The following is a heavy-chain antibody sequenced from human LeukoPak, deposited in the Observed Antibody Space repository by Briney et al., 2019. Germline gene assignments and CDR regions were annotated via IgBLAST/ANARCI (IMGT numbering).Heavy chain of an antibody. V-gene: IGHV3-30*18. CDR2: ISYDGSNK. CDR1: GFTFSSYG. CDR3: AKDYYYGSGSYLFDY. Sequence: GGSLRLSCAAPGFTFSSYGMHWVRQAPGKGMEWVAVISYDGSNKYYADSVKCRFTISRDNSNNTLYLQMNSLRAEDTAVYYCAKDYYYGSGSYLFDYWGQGTLVTVSS. J-gene: IGHJ4*02. D-gene: IGHD3-10*01.